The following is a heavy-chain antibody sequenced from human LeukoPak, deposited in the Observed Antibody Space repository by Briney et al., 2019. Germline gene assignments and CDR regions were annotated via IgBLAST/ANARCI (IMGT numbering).Heavy chain of an antibody. V-gene: IGHV4-30-2*01. CDR2: IYHSGST. Sequence: PSETLSLTCAVSGGSISSGGYSWSWIRQPPGKGLEWIGYIYHSGSTYYNPSLKSRVTISVDRSKNQFSLKLSSVTAADTAVYYCASSLSEFCSNYVFGMDVWGQGTTVTVSS. J-gene: IGHJ6*02. CDR3: ASSLSEFCSNYVFGMDV. D-gene: IGHD4-11*01. CDR1: GGSISSGGYS.